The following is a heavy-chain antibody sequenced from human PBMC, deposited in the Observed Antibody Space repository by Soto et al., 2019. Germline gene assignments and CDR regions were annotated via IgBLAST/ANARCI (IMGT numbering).Heavy chain of an antibody. V-gene: IGHV1-18*04. CDR3: ARDPPFSGILRGTPLMDV. J-gene: IGHJ6*02. CDR2: ISAYNGDT. D-gene: IGHD4-17*01. Sequence: QVQLVQSEAEVRKPGASVKVSCKASGYSFTTHGMSWVRRAPGHGLEWMGWISAYNGDTHYVQRFQGRLTMTTDTSTSTAYMELRSLTSDDTAVDYCARDPPFSGILRGTPLMDVWGQGTTVTVSS. CDR1: GYSFTTHG.